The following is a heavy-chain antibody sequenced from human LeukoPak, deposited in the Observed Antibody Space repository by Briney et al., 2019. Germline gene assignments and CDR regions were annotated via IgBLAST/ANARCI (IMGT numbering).Heavy chain of an antibody. CDR3: XXXXXXXXXXXXXXXXYYGMDV. V-gene: IGHV3-23*01. J-gene: IGHJ6*02. CDR2: ISGSGGST. Sequence: GGSLRLSCAASGFTFSSYAMSWVRQAPGKGLEWVSAISGSGGSTYYADSVKGRFTISRDNSKNTLYLQMNSLRAEDTAVYYXXXXXXXXXXXXXXXXXYYGMDVWGQGTTVTVSS. CDR1: GFTFSSYA.